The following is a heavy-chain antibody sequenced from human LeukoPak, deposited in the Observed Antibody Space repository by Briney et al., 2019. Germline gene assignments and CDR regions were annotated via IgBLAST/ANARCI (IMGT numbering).Heavy chain of an antibody. CDR3: VREREGSNSEH. V-gene: IGHV3-7*03. J-gene: IGHJ1*01. CDR2: IKPDGSQT. D-gene: IGHD1-26*01. Sequence: QPGGSLRLSCAASGFTYSSYWMNWVRQAPGEGREWVSNIKPDGSQTYYVDSVKGRFTISRDNAKNSVSLQLHSLRAEETAVYYCVREREGSNSEHWGQGTLVTVSS. CDR1: GFTYSSYW.